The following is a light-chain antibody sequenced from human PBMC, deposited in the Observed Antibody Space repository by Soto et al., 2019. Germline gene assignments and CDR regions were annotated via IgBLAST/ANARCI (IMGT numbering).Light chain of an antibody. V-gene: IGKV1-39*01. CDR3: QHSFSTPYT. Sequence: DIRMTQSPSSLSASVGDSVTIPCRASQRINKYLNWYQQRSGRAPRLLIHTASSLHSGVPSRFSGSGSGSDFTLTISSLQPEDFATYFCQHSFSTPYTFGQGTKLES. CDR2: TAS. J-gene: IGKJ2*01. CDR1: QRINKY.